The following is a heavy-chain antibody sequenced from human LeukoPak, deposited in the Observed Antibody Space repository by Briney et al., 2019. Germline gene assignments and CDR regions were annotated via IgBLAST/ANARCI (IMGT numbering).Heavy chain of an antibody. CDR1: GFTFSRYA. CDR2: ISGSGDTT. V-gene: IGHV3-23*01. J-gene: IGHJ4*02. CDR3: AKDFGDCSNGVCYGKPFDY. D-gene: IGHD2-8*01. Sequence: PGGSLRLSCAASGFTFSRYAMSWARQAPGKGLEWVSSISGSGDTTYYADPVKGRFTISRDNSKNTLYLQMNSLRAEDTAVYYCAKDFGDCSNGVCYGKPFDYWGQGTLVTASS.